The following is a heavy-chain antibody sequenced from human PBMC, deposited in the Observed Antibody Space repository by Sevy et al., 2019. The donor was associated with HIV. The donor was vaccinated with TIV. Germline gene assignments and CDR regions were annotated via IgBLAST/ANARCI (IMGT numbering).Heavy chain of an antibody. CDR3: ARVSADFWSGYYTYYYYYMDV. CDR1: GFTFSSYW. CDR2: IKQDGSEK. V-gene: IGHV3-7*03. Sequence: GGSLRLSCAASGFTFSSYWMSWVRQAPGKGLEWVANIKQDGSEKYYVDSVKGRFTISRDNAKNSLYLQMNSLRAEDTAVYYWARVSADFWSGYYTYYYYYMDVWGKGTTVTVSS. J-gene: IGHJ6*03. D-gene: IGHD3-3*01.